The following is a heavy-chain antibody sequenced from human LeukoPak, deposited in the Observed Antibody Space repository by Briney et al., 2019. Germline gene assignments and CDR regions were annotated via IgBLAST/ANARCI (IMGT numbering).Heavy chain of an antibody. CDR1: GLTLSNYY. J-gene: IGHJ4*02. D-gene: IGHD3-3*02. CDR2: ISNIGSTT. Sequence: GRSLRLSCAASGLTLSNYYMSWIRQAPGKGLEWVSYISNIGSTTHHADSVKGRFTISRDNAKNSLYLQMNSLRAEDTAVYYCASDISNKGFDYWGQGTLVTVSS. V-gene: IGHV3-11*04. CDR3: ASDISNKGFDY.